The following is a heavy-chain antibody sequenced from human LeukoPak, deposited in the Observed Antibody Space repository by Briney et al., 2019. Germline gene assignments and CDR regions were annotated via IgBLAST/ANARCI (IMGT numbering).Heavy chain of an antibody. CDR3: ARDQDGSGSYYRSGHHY. Sequence: PGGSLRLSCAASGFSFSTYEMNWVRQAPGKGLEWVAYTSASGTVICYADSVKGRFTISRDNSKNTLYLQMNSLRAEDTAVYYCARDQDGSGSYYRSGHHYWGQGTLVTVSS. CDR1: GFSFSTYE. J-gene: IGHJ4*02. D-gene: IGHD3-10*01. CDR2: TSASGTVI. V-gene: IGHV3-48*03.